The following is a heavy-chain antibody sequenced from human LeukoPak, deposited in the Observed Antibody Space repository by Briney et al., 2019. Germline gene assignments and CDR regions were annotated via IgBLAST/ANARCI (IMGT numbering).Heavy chain of an antibody. Sequence: ASVKLSCKASGYTFTSYYMHWVRQPPGQGLEWMGIINPSGGSTSYAQKFQGRVIMTRDTSTSTVYMGLSSLRSEDTAVYYCARWGGVGMDVWGQGTTLIVSS. CDR2: INPSGGST. CDR3: ARWGGVGMDV. CDR1: GYTFTSYY. J-gene: IGHJ6*02. D-gene: IGHD2-8*01. V-gene: IGHV1-46*01.